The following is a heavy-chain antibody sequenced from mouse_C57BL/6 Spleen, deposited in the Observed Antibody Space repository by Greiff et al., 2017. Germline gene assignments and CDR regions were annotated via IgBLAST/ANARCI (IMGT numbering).Heavy chain of an antibody. Sequence: VQLQQPGAELVRPGSSVKLSCKASGYTFTSYWMHWVKQRPIQGLEWIGNIDPSDSGTNYNQKFKDKATLTVDTSSSTAYMQLSSLTSQDSAVYYCARGTELRGRGYEGMDYWGQGTSVTVSS. J-gene: IGHJ4*01. CDR1: GYTFTSYW. CDR2: IDPSDSGT. V-gene: IGHV1-52*01. CDR3: ARGTELRGRGYEGMDY. D-gene: IGHD2-2*01.